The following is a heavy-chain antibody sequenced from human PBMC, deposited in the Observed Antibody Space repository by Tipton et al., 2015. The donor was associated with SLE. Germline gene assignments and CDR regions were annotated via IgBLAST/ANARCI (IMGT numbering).Heavy chain of an antibody. CDR2: INTSGKT. J-gene: IGHJ4*02. CDR3: ARGRDGYNSFDY. V-gene: IGHV4-4*07. Sequence: TLSLTCTVSVGSITSYSLSWIRQSAGKGLEWIGRINTSGKTNYNPSLQSRVTVSVDTSRNDFSLKLSSVTAADTAVYYCARGRDGYNSFDYWGQGILVTVSS. D-gene: IGHD5-24*01. CDR1: VGSITSYS.